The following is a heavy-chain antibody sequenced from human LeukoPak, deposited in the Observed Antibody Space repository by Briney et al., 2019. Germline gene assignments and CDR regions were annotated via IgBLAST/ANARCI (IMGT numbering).Heavy chain of an antibody. CDR3: ARVLTTVTTSPVRAFDI. V-gene: IGHV3-23*01. J-gene: IGHJ3*02. Sequence: GGSLRLSCAASGFTFSSSAMSWVRQAPGKGLEWVSAISNNGGYTYYADSVQGRFTISRDNSKNTLYLQMNSLRAEDTAVYYCARVLTTVTTSPVRAFDIWGQGTMVTVSS. D-gene: IGHD4-17*01. CDR1: GFTFSSSA. CDR2: ISNNGGYT.